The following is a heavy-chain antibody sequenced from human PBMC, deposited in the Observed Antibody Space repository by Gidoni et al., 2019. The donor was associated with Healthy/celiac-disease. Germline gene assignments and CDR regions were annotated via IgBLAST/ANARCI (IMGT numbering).Heavy chain of an antibody. CDR2: IKSKTDGGPT. CDR3: TTAGDDFWSGPFGSDY. V-gene: IGHV3-15*01. CDR1: GFTVSKAW. J-gene: IGHJ4*02. D-gene: IGHD3-3*01. Sequence: EVQLVESGGGGGKPGGYLRLSCAASGFTVSKAWMSWVRQAPGKGLEWVGRIKSKTDGGPTDYAAPVTGRFTISRDDSTTTLYLQMNSLKTEDTAVYYCTTAGDDFWSGPFGSDYWGQGTLVTVSS.